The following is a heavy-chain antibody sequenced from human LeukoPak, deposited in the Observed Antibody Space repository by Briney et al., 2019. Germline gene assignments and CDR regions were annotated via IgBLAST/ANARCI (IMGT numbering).Heavy chain of an antibody. D-gene: IGHD2-2*01. CDR1: GYTFTSYG. Sequence: GASVKVSCKASGYTFTSYGISWVRQAPGQGLEWMGWISAYNGNTNYAQKLQGRVTMTTDTSTSTAYMELRSLRSDDTAVYYCARFDIVVDLKELWFDPWGQGTLVTVSS. CDR3: ARFDIVVDLKELWFDP. V-gene: IGHV1-18*01. CDR2: ISAYNGNT. J-gene: IGHJ5*02.